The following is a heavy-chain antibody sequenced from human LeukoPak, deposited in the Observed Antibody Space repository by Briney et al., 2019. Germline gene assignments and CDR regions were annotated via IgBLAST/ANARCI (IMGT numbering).Heavy chain of an antibody. CDR2: ISWNNDTR. CDR1: GFTFDDYA. CDR3: ASLYGSGPNWFDP. D-gene: IGHD3-10*01. Sequence: GGSLRLSCAVSGFTFDDYAMHWVRQVPAKGLGWVAGISWNNDTRGYVDSVKGRFTISRDNAKNSLYLQMNSLRAEDTAVYYCASLYGSGPNWFDPWGQGTLVTVSS. V-gene: IGHV3-9*01. J-gene: IGHJ5*02.